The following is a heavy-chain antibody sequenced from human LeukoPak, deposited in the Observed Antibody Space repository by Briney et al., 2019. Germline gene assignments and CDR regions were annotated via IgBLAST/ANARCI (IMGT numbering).Heavy chain of an antibody. CDR1: GFTFSSYS. V-gene: IGHV3-21*01. CDR2: ISSSSSYI. CDR3: ARGRDIVEVVAALPPMDV. Sequence: GGSLRLSCAASGFTFSSYSMNWVRQAPGKGLEWVSSISSSSSYIYYADSVKGRFTISRDNAKNSLYLQMNSLRAEDTAVYYCARGRDIVEVVAALPPMDVWGKGTTVTVSS. D-gene: IGHD2-15*01. J-gene: IGHJ6*04.